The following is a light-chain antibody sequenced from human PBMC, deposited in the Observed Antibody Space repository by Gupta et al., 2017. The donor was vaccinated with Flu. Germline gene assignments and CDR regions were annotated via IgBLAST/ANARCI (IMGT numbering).Light chain of an antibody. CDR1: NSSVGARYD. V-gene: IGLV1-40*01. CDR3: QSYDSSLSGRV. Sequence: QSVLTQPPSVSGAPGQRVTISCTGSNSSVGARYDVHWYQRLPGTAPKLLIFGNTKRPSVVPDRFSGSKSGPSASLAITGLQAEDEADYYCQSYDSSLSGRVFGGGTKLTVL. CDR2: GNT. J-gene: IGLJ2*01.